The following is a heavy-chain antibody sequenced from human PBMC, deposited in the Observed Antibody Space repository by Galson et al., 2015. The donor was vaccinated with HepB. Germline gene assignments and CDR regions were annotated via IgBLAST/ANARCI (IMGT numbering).Heavy chain of an antibody. D-gene: IGHD3/OR15-3a*01. V-gene: IGHV5-51*01. CDR2: IYPGDSDT. CDR1: GHFFTSYW. Sequence: QSGAEVKKPGESLKISCKGSGHFFTSYWIGWVRQMPGKGLEWMGIIYPGDSDTRYSPSLQGQVTISADKSINTAYLQWGSLKASDSAMYYCARRGTGYPLAGYWYFDLWGRGTLVTVSS. J-gene: IGHJ2*01. CDR3: ARRGTGYPLAGYWYFDL.